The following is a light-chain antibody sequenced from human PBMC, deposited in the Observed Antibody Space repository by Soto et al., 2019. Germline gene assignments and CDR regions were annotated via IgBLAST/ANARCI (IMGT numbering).Light chain of an antibody. CDR3: QQTYSIPPYT. V-gene: IGKV1-39*01. CDR1: QSISKY. J-gene: IGKJ2*01. Sequence: DIQMTQSPSSLSASVGDRVTVTCRASQSISKYLNWYQQKPGEAPKLLIYAASSLQSGVPSRFSGSGSGTDFTPTISSLQPEDFATYYCQQTYSIPPYTFGQGTKVDIK. CDR2: AAS.